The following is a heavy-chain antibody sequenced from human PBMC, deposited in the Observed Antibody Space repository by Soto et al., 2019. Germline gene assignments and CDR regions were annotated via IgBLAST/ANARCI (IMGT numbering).Heavy chain of an antibody. CDR3: ASPGVGLHPLDY. D-gene: IGHD3-10*01. J-gene: IGHJ4*02. Sequence: ASVKVSCKASGYTFTSYAMHWVRQAPGQRLEWMGWINAGNGNTKYSQKFQGRVTITRDTSASTAYMELSSLRSEDTAVYYCASPGVGLHPLDYWGQGTLVTVSS. CDR1: GYTFTSYA. V-gene: IGHV1-3*01. CDR2: INAGNGNT.